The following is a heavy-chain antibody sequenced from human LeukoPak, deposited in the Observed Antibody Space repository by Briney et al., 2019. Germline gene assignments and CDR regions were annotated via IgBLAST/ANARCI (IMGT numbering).Heavy chain of an antibody. J-gene: IGHJ3*02. CDR1: GGSISSSSYY. CDR2: IYYSGST. D-gene: IGHD2-2*01. CDR3: ARHGVYCSSTSCSRGAFDI. V-gene: IGHV4-39*01. Sequence: SETLSLTCTVSGGSISSSSYYWGWIRQPPGKGLEWIGSIYYSGSTYYNPSLKSRVTISVDTSKNQFSLKLSSVTAADTAVYYCARHGVYCSSTSCSRGAFDIWGQGTMVTVSS.